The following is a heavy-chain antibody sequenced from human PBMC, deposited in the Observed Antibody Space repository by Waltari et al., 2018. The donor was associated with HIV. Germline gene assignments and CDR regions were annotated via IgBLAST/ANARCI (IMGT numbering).Heavy chain of an antibody. CDR1: GFAFCVYW. D-gene: IGHD3-22*01. Sequence: VESGGDLVQPGGSLRLSCAVSGFAFCVYWMSWVRQRPGEGLEWVANIKFDGSDMYYADSVRGRFIASRDSSKKLLFLQMKNVRDDDTATYYCVRSSSGHFDHWGQGTQVIVSS. CDR3: VRSSSGHFDH. J-gene: IGHJ4*02. CDR2: IKFDGSDM. V-gene: IGHV3-7*01.